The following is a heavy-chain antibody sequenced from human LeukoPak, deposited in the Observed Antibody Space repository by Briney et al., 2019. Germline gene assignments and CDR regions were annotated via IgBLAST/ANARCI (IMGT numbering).Heavy chain of an antibody. V-gene: IGHV4-61*05. CDR1: GGSISSSSYY. Sequence: PSETLSLTCTVSGGSISSSSYYWGWIRQPPGKGLEWIGYIYYSGSTNYNPSLKSRVTISVDMSKNQFSLKLSSVTAADTAVYYCARSYLQDYYYYGMDVWGQGTTVTVSS. CDR2: IYYSGST. CDR3: ARSYLQDYYYYGMDV. J-gene: IGHJ6*02. D-gene: IGHD4-11*01.